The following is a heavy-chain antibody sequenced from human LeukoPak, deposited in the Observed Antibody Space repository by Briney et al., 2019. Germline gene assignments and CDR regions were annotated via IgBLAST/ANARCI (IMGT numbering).Heavy chain of an antibody. Sequence: GASVKVSCKASGGTFSSYAISWVRQAPGQGLEWMGWISAYNGNTNYAQKLQGRVTMTTDTSTSTAYMELRSLRSDDTAVYYCARVAAEVVGVPGAIGFGWLRRDYYYMDVWGKGTTVTVSS. CDR3: ARVAAEVVGVPGAIGFGWLRRDYYYMDV. CDR2: ISAYNGNT. J-gene: IGHJ6*03. V-gene: IGHV1-18*01. CDR1: GGTFSSYA. D-gene: IGHD2-2*02.